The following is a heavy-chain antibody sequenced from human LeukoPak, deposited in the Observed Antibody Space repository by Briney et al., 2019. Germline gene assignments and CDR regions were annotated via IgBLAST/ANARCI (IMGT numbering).Heavy chain of an antibody. CDR1: GGSISSYY. Sequence: SETPSLTCTVSGGSISSYYWSWIRQPPGKGLEWIGYIYYSGSTNYNPSLKSRVTISVDTSKNQFSLKLSSVTAADTAVYYCARSNYDILTGYYLGYFDYWGQGTLVTVSS. D-gene: IGHD3-9*01. CDR2: IYYSGST. CDR3: ARSNYDILTGYYLGYFDY. J-gene: IGHJ4*02. V-gene: IGHV4-59*08.